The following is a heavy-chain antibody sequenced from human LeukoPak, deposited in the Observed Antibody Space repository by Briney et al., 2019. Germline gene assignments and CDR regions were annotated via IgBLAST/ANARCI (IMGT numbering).Heavy chain of an antibody. CDR2: IIPIFGTA. Sequence: SVTVSCTASGGTFSSYAISWVRQAPGQGLEWMGGIIPIFGTANYAQKFQGRVTITADESTSTAYMELSSLRSEDTAVYYCARCLTDVPRCYYYYGMDVWGQGTTVTVSS. CDR3: ARCLTDVPRCYYYYGMDV. D-gene: IGHD3-16*01. V-gene: IGHV1-69*13. CDR1: GGTFSSYA. J-gene: IGHJ6*02.